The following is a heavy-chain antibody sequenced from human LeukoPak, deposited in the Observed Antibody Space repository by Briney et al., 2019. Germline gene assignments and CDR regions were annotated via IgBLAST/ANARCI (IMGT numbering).Heavy chain of an antibody. D-gene: IGHD5-18*01. CDR1: GCTFDDYT. CDR2: FSWDGGST. J-gene: IGHJ4*02. Sequence: GGSLRLFCAASGCTFDDYTMHWVRQAPGKGLEWVSLFSWDGGSTYYADSVKGRFTISRDNSKNSLYLQMNSLRTEDTALYYCAKDLRRGYSYGFFDYWGQGTLVTVSS. CDR3: AKDLRRGYSYGFFDY. V-gene: IGHV3-43*01.